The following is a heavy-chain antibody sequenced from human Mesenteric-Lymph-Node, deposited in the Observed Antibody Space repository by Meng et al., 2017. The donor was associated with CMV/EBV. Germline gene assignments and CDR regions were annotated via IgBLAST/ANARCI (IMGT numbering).Heavy chain of an antibody. CDR2: IYYSGST. D-gene: IGHD6-19*01. Sequence: SETLSLTCTVSGGSISSSSYYWGWIRQPPGKGLEWIGSIYYSGSTFYNPSLKSRVTISVDTSKNQFSLKLSSVTAADTAVYYCARTGYSSGWYVLGPGTLPLRDDYWGQGTLVTVSS. V-gene: IGHV4-39*07. CDR1: GGSISSSSYY. J-gene: IGHJ4*02. CDR3: ARTGYSSGWYVLGPGTLPLRDDY.